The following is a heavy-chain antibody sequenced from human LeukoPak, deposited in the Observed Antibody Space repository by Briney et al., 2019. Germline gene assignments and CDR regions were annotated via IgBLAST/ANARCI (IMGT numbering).Heavy chain of an antibody. J-gene: IGHJ5*02. CDR2: IYYSGST. V-gene: IGHV4-59*06. CDR3: ARGDYGDNWFDP. CDR1: GGSISSYY. Sequence: SETLSLTCTVSGGSISSYYWSWIRQPPGKGLEWIGYIYYSGSTYYNPSLKSRVTISVDTSKNQFSLKLSSVTAADTAVYYCARGDYGDNWFDPWGQGTLVTVSS. D-gene: IGHD4-17*01.